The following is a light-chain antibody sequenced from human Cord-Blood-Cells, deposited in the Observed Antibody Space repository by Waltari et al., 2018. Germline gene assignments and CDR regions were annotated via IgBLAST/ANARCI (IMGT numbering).Light chain of an antibody. CDR2: AAS. Sequence: DIQMTQSPSSLSASVGDRVTITCRASQSISRYLNWYQQKQGKAPKLLIYAASSLQSGVPSRFSGSGSGTDFTLTISSLQPEDFATYYCQQSYSTPNTFGQGTKLEIK. V-gene: IGKV1-39*01. CDR1: QSISRY. J-gene: IGKJ2*01. CDR3: QQSYSTPNT.